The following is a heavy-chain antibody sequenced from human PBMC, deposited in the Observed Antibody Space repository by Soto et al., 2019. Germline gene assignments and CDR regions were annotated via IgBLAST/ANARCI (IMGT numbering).Heavy chain of an antibody. Sequence: EVQLVESGGGLVQPGGSLRLSCAASGFTFSSYSMNWVRQAPGKGLEWVSYISSSSSTIYYADSVKGRFTISRDNAKNSLYLQMNSLRAEDTAVYYCARDSPPLDYSNYVYHPTWFDYWGQGTLVTVSS. CDR1: GFTFSSYS. CDR3: ARDSPPLDYSNYVYHPTWFDY. J-gene: IGHJ4*02. CDR2: ISSSSSTI. D-gene: IGHD4-4*01. V-gene: IGHV3-48*01.